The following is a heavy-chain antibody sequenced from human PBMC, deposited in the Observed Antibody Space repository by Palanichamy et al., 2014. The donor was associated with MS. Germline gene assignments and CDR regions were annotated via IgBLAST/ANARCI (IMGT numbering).Heavy chain of an antibody. V-gene: IGHV1-8*03. J-gene: IGHJ4*02. Sequence: QVQLVQSGAEVKKPGASVQVSCQASGYTFTNYDINWVRQASGQAPEWMGWMNPSTGNTGFAEIFQGRISITRNTSIDTAYLDLRSLKSEDTAVYYCARGGWDNWGQGTLVTVSS. CDR2: MNPSTGNT. CDR1: GYTFTNYD. CDR3: ARGGWDN.